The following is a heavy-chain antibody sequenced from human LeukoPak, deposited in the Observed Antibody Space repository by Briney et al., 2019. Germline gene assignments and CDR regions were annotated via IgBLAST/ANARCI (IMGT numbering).Heavy chain of an antibody. Sequence: GGSLRLSCAASGFTFDESAMHWVRQAPGRGLEWVSGISWDSKSIIYADSMKGRFTISRDNAKNSLYLQMNSLRAEDTALYYCAKAVAAPGAFDIRGRGTVVTVSS. CDR1: GFTFDESA. J-gene: IGHJ3*02. V-gene: IGHV3-9*01. D-gene: IGHD6-19*01. CDR2: ISWDSKSI. CDR3: AKAVAAPGAFDI.